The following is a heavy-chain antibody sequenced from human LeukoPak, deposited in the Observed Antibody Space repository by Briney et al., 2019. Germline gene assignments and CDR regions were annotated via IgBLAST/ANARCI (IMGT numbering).Heavy chain of an antibody. D-gene: IGHD3-3*01. J-gene: IGHJ5*02. V-gene: IGHV4-59*01. CDR1: GGSISSYY. CDR3: ARVTWSGYYDWFDP. Sequence: SETLSLTCTVSGGSISSYYWGWIRKPPGQGLEWIGYIYYSGSTNYNPSLKSRVTISVDTSKNQFSLKLSSVTAADTAVYYCARVTWSGYYDWFDPWGQGTLVTVSS. CDR2: IYYSGST.